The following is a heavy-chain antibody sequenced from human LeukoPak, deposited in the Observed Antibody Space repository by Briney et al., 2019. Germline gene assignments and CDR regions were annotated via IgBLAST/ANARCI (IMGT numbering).Heavy chain of an antibody. J-gene: IGHJ4*02. CDR3: ASFHYYGSGAYYLSY. CDR1: GFTLSSYA. V-gene: IGHV3-23*01. D-gene: IGHD3-10*01. CDR2: IGDSGATT. Sequence: GGSLRLSCAASGFTLSSYAMTWVRQAPGKGLEWVSDIGDSGATTYYADSVKGRFAISRDNSKNTLYLQMSSLRAEDTAVYFCASFHYYGSGAYYLSYWGQGTLVTVSS.